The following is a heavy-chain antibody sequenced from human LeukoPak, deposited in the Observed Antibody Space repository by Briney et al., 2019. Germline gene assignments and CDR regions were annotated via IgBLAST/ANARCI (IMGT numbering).Heavy chain of an antibody. CDR3: ARVPAGAARNYYYMDV. Sequence: ASVKVSRKASGYTFTSYDINWVRQATGQGLEWMGWMNPNSGNTGYAQKFQGRVTMTRNTSISTAYMELSSLRSEDTAVYYCARVPAGAARNYYYMDVWGKGTTVTASS. D-gene: IGHD2-15*01. J-gene: IGHJ6*03. V-gene: IGHV1-8*01. CDR2: MNPNSGNT. CDR1: GYTFTSYD.